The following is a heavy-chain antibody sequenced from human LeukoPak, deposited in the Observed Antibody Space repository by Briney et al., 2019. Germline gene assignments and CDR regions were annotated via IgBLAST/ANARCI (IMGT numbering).Heavy chain of an antibody. CDR1: GGSFSGYY. CDR2: INHSGST. CDR3: ARSDSGSYISDFDY. Sequence: SETLSLTCAVYGGSFSGYYWSWIRQPPGKGLEWIGEINHSGSTNYNPSLKSRVTISVDTSKNQFSLKLSSVTAADTAVYYCARSDSGSYISDFDYWGQGTLVTVSS. V-gene: IGHV4-34*01. J-gene: IGHJ4*02. D-gene: IGHD3-10*01.